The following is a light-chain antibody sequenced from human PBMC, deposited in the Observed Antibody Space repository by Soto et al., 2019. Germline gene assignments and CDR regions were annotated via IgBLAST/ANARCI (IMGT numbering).Light chain of an antibody. CDR2: WAS. CDR3: QQYYSTPWT. Sequence: DIVMTQSPDSLAVSLGERATINCTSSQSIFYSSNNKHYLTWYQQKPGQPPKLLIYWASTRESGVPDRFSGSLSGTDLTLTISSLQAEDVAVYYCQQYYSTPWTFGQGTKVEIK. CDR1: QSIFYSSNNKHY. V-gene: IGKV4-1*01. J-gene: IGKJ1*01.